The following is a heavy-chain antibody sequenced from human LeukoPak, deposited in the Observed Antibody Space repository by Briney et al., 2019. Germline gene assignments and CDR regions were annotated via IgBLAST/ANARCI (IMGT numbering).Heavy chain of an antibody. V-gene: IGHV3-30*03. CDR2: ISHDGSNK. CDR1: GFTFSSYG. J-gene: IGHJ4*02. D-gene: IGHD4-17*01. Sequence: PGGSLRLSCAASGFTFSSYGMHWIRQAPGKGLEWVAVISHDGSNKHYADSVKGRFTISRDNSKNTLYLQMNSLRAEDTAVYYCVGGEGFYGDPGYFDYWGQGTLVTVSS. CDR3: VGGEGFYGDPGYFDY.